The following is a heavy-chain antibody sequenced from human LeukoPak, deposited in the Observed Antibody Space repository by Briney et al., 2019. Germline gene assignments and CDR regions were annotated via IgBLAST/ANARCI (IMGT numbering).Heavy chain of an antibody. CDR2: IYFSGDS. D-gene: IGHD4-11*01. J-gene: IGHJ4*02. CDR3: ARHGGTRVTLVEVYYFDY. Sequence: SETLSLTCTVSGGSISSNKYYWGWIRQPPGKGLEWIGNIYFSGDSYYNPSLKSRVTISVDKSNNQFSLKVSSVTAADTAVYYCARHGGTRVTLVEVYYFDYWGQGTLVTVSS. V-gene: IGHV4-39*01. CDR1: GGSISSNKYY.